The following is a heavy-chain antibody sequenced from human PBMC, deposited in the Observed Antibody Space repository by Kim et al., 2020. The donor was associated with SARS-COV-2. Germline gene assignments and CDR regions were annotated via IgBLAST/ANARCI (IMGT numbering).Heavy chain of an antibody. D-gene: IGHD1-26*01. V-gene: IGHV4-39*07. CDR3: AREVEDAATHHFDY. Sequence: YNPSLKSRLSISIDTSKNQFSLKLSSVTVADTAVYFCAREVEDAATHHFDYWGQGSLVTVSS. J-gene: IGHJ4*02.